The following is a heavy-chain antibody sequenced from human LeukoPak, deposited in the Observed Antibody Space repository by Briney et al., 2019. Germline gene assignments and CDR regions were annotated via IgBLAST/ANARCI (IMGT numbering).Heavy chain of an antibody. CDR2: IWYDGSNK. CDR3: AREGLTYYDFWSGPRAGWFDP. CDR1: GFTFSSYA. V-gene: IGHV3-33*08. D-gene: IGHD3-3*01. Sequence: GRSLRLPCAASGFTFSSYAMHWVRQAPGKGLEWVAVIWYDGSNKYYADSVKGRFTISRDNSKNTLYLQMNSLRAEDTAVYYCAREGLTYYDFWSGPRAGWFDPWGQGTLVTVSS. J-gene: IGHJ5*02.